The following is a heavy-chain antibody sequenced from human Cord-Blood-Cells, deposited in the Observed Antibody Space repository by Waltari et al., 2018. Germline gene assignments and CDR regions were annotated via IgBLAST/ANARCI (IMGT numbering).Heavy chain of an antibody. CDR2: LYCSGGS. V-gene: IGHV4-39*01. CDR1: GGSISSSSYY. CDR3: ARQGGYYGSGSYYDY. D-gene: IGHD3-10*01. Sequence: QLQLQESGPGLVKPSETLSLTCTASGGSISSSSYYWGWIRQPPGKGLEWIGILYCSGGSYDDPPLKSRVTISGDTSKNQFSLKLSSVTAAYTAVYYCARQGGYYGSGSYYDYWGQGTLVTVSS. J-gene: IGHJ4*02.